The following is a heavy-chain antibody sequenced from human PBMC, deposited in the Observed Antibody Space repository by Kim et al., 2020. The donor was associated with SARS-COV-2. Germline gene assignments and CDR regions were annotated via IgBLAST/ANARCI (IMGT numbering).Heavy chain of an antibody. CDR3: ARERLLGYSRGWLYYYYVMDV. CDR1: GFTFNSYG. CDR2: ISYDGSNK. V-gene: IGHV3-33*05. J-gene: IGHJ6*02. Sequence: GGSLRLSCAASGFTFNSYGMHWVRQAPGKGLEWVAVISYDGSNKNYADSVKGRFTISRDNSKNTLYLQMNSLRAEDTAVYYCARERLLGYSRGWLYYYYVMDVWGQGTTVTVSS. D-gene: IGHD6-19*01.